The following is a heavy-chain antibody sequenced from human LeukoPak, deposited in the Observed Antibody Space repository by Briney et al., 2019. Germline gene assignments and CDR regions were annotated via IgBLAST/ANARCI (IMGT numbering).Heavy chain of an antibody. CDR2: INHSGST. CDR3: ARAGRVPRRYYYYGMDV. D-gene: IGHD3-10*01. CDR1: GGSFSGYY. V-gene: IGHV4-34*01. J-gene: IGHJ6*02. Sequence: SETLSLTCAVYGGSFSGYYWSWIRQPPGKGLEWIGEINHSGSTNYNPSLKSRVTISVDTSKNQFSLKLSFVTAADTAVYYCARAGRVPRRYYYYGMDVWGQGTTVTVSS.